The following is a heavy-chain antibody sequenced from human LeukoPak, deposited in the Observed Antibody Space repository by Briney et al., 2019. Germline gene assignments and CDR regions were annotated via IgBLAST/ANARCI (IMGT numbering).Heavy chain of an antibody. CDR3: AKDVAVAATLDY. CDR1: GFTFSSYA. J-gene: IGHJ4*02. Sequence: TGGSLRLSCAASGFTFSSYAMSWVRQAPGKGLEWVSAISGSGGSAYYADSVKGRFTISRDNSKNTLYLQMNSLRAEDTAVYYCAKDVAVAATLDYWGQGTLVTVSS. V-gene: IGHV3-23*01. D-gene: IGHD6-19*01. CDR2: ISGSGGSA.